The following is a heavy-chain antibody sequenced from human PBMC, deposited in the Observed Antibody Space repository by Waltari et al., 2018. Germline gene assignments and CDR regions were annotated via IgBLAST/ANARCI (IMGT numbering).Heavy chain of an antibody. CDR2: INAGNGNT. D-gene: IGHD3-3*01. CDR1: GYTFTSYA. CDR3: ARDVDNFWSGYYYGMAV. J-gene: IGHJ6*02. V-gene: IGHV1-3*01. Sequence: QVQLVQSGAEVKKPGASVKVSCKASGYTFTSYAMHWVRQAPGQRLEWMGWINAGNGNTKYSQKFQGRVTITRDTSASTAYMELSSLRSEDTAVYYCARDVDNFWSGYYYGMAVWGQGTTVTVSS.